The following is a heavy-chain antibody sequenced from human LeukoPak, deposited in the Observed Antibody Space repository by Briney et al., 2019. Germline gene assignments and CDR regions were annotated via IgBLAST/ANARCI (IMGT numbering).Heavy chain of an antibody. Sequence: RASVKVSCKASGYTFTSYYMHWVRQAPGQGLEWMGIINPSGGSTSYAQKFQGRVTMTRNTSISTAYMELSSLRSEDTAVYYCAGGLGTPSFDIWGQGTMVTVSS. D-gene: IGHD6-13*01. CDR1: GYTFTSYY. CDR3: AGGLGTPSFDI. V-gene: IGHV1-46*01. CDR2: INPSGGST. J-gene: IGHJ3*02.